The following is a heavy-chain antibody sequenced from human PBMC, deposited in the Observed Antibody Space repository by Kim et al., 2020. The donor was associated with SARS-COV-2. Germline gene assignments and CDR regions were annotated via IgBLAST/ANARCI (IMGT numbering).Heavy chain of an antibody. J-gene: IGHJ6*02. CDR3: ARESYVGAVATIKTLYYYYYGMDV. CDR1: GGTFSSYA. V-gene: IGHV1-69*04. D-gene: IGHD5-12*01. Sequence: SVKVSCKASGGTFSSYAISWVRQAPGQGLEWMGRIIPILGIANYAQKFQGRVTITADKSTSTAYMELSSLRSEDTAVYYCARESYVGAVATIKTLYYYYYGMDVWGQGTTVTVSS. CDR2: IIPILGIA.